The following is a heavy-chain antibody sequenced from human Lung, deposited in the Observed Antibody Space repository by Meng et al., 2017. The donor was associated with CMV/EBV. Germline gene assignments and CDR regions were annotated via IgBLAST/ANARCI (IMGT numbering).Heavy chain of an antibody. CDR1: GFTFSSYA. V-gene: IGHV3-30*04. J-gene: IGHJ6*02. Sequence: GESXKISCAASGFTFSSYAMHWVRQAPGKGLEWVAVISYDGSNKYYADSVKGRFTISRDNPKNTLYLQMNSLRVEDTAVYYCTRGGGTISIFGVARIVGGMDVXGQGXTVTVSS. CDR3: TRGGGTISIFGVARIVGGMDV. D-gene: IGHD3-3*01. CDR2: ISYDGSNK.